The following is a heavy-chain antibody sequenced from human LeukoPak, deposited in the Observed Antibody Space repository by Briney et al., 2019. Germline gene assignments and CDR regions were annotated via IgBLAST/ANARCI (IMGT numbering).Heavy chain of an antibody. CDR3: AKGVHSSGSLQNWFDP. Sequence: GGSLRLSCAASGSTFSSYAMSWVRHAPGKGLEWVSAISGSGGSTYYADSVKGRFTISRDNSKNTLYLQMNSLRAEDTAVYYCAKGVHSSGSLQNWFDPWGQGTLVTVSS. V-gene: IGHV3-23*01. D-gene: IGHD6-19*01. J-gene: IGHJ5*02. CDR1: GSTFSSYA. CDR2: ISGSGGST.